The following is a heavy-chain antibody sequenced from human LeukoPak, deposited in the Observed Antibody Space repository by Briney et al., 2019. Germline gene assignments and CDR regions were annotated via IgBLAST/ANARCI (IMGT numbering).Heavy chain of an antibody. V-gene: IGHV3-21*01. J-gene: IGHJ4*02. CDR2: ISSSSSYI. Sequence: GGSLRLSCAASGFTFSSYSMNWVRQAPGKGLEWVSSISSSSSYIYYADSVKGRFTISRDTANNSLYLQMNSLRAEDTAVYYCARDPTYYYDSSGYYPFDYWGQGTLVTVSS. CDR1: GFTFSSYS. D-gene: IGHD3-22*01. CDR3: ARDPTYYYDSSGYYPFDY.